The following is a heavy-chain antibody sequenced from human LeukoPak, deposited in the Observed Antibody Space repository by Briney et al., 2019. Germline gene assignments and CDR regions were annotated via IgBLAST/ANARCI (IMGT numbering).Heavy chain of an antibody. CDR2: IGAAGDT. D-gene: IGHD3-3*01. Sequence: PGGSLRLSCAASGITLSRYDMHWVRQTTGEGLEWISAIGAAGDTYYSDSVKGRFTISRENAKNFLYLQMNSLRAGDTAVYFSTRGHGIWSGSRLANAFDIWGQGTMVTVSS. CDR1: GITLSRYD. J-gene: IGHJ3*02. V-gene: IGHV3-13*01. CDR3: TRGHGIWSGSRLANAFDI.